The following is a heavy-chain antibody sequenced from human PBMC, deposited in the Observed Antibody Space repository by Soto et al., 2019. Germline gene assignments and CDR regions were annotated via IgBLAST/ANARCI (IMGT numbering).Heavy chain of an antibody. V-gene: IGHV3-23*01. Sequence: LRLSFVASGFTFSTYAMSWVRQAPGKGLEWVSALTPSGGETFYADSVKGRFTISRDNSMNALYLQMNSLRIEDTAVYYCAHPRGYGVFDAYDIWGQGTMVTVSS. CDR2: LTPSGGET. CDR1: GFTFSTYA. J-gene: IGHJ3*02. CDR3: AHPRGYGVFDAYDI. D-gene: IGHD4-17*01.